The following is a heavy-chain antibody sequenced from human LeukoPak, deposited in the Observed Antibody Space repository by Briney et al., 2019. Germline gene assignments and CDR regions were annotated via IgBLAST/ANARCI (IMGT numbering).Heavy chain of an antibody. CDR2: IYYSGDT. CDR3: ARLRGYTYGNPGY. D-gene: IGHD5-18*01. Sequence: SETLSLTCTVSGGSISSSSYYWGRIRQPPGKGLEWIGSIYYSGDTHYNPSLKSRVTISVDTSKNQFSLKLSSVTAADTALYYCARLRGYTYGNPGYWGQGSLVTVSS. V-gene: IGHV4-39*01. J-gene: IGHJ4*02. CDR1: GGSISSSSYY.